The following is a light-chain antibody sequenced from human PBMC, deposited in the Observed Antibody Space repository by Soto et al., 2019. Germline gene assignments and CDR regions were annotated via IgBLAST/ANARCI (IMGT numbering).Light chain of an antibody. CDR1: QSVSSY. CDR3: HQRTNWPPET. Sequence: EIMLTQSPATLSLSPGERATLSCRASQSVSSYLAWYQQKPGQAPRLLIYDASNRATGIPARFSGSGSGTDFTLTISSLEPEDFAVYYCHQRTNWPPETFGQGTRLEIK. CDR2: DAS. J-gene: IGKJ5*01. V-gene: IGKV3-11*01.